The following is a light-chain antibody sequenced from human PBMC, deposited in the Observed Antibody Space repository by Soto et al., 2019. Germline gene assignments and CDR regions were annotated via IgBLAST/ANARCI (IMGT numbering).Light chain of an antibody. CDR1: SSDVGAYNY. Sequence: QSALTQPPSASGSPGQSVTISCTGTSSDVGAYNYVSWYQQHAGKAPKLVIYEVTKRPSGVPDRCSGSKSANTASLTVSGLQAEDEADYYCSSFASSNTWVFGGGTKLTGL. J-gene: IGLJ3*02. CDR2: EVT. CDR3: SSFASSNTWV. V-gene: IGLV2-8*01.